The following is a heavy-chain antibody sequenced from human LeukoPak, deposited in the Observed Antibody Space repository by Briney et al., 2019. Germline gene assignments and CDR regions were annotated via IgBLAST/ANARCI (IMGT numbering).Heavy chain of an antibody. D-gene: IGHD2-15*01. J-gene: IGHJ4*02. V-gene: IGHV3-48*03. CDR3: ARDYGYCSGGSCYGDYFDY. CDR2: ISSSGSTI. CDR1: GFTFSSYE. Sequence: PGGSLRLSCAASGFTFSSYEMNWVRQAPRKGLEWVSYISSSGSTIYYADSVKGRFTISRDDAKNSLYLQMNSLRAEDTAVYYCARDYGYCSGGSCYGDYFDYWGQGTLVTVSS.